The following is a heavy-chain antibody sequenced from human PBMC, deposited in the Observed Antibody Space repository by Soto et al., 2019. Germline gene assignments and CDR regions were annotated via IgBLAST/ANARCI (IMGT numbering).Heavy chain of an antibody. V-gene: IGHV3-23*01. CDR3: ARFSMPDGFDI. CDR2: ISGSGSPT. J-gene: IGHJ3*02. CDR1: GFTFSSYA. D-gene: IGHD2-2*01. Sequence: PGGSLRLSCAASGFTFSSYAMTWVRQAPGRGLEWVSAISGSGSPTYYADSLKGRFTISRDNSKNTLYLQMNSLRPDDAAVYYCARFSMPDGFDIWGQGTMVTVSS.